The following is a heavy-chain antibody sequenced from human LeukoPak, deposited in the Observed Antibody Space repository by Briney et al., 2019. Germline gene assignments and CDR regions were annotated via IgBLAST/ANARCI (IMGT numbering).Heavy chain of an antibody. J-gene: IGHJ3*02. D-gene: IGHD2/OR15-2a*01. CDR2: ISGSGRST. CDR3: AKDQHFQDEAFDI. CDR1: GFTFSNYA. V-gene: IGHV3-23*01. Sequence: GGSLRLSCAASGFTFSNYAMTWVRQAPGKGLEWVSTISGSGRSTYYADSVRGRFTISRDNSKNTLYVQMNSPRAEDTAIYYCAKDQHFQDEAFDIWGQGTMVTVSS.